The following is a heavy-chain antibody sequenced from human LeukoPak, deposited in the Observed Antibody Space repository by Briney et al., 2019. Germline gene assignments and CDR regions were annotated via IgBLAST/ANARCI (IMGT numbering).Heavy chain of an antibody. V-gene: IGHV3-30-3*01. D-gene: IGHD5-18*01. CDR3: ARTDTGLTGMDV. Sequence: GRSLRLSCAASGFTFSSYAMHWVRQAPGKGLEWVAVISYDGSNKYYADSVKGRFTISRDNSKNTLYLQMNSLRAEDTAVYYCARTDTGLTGMDVWGQGTTVTVSS. CDR2: ISYDGSNK. CDR1: GFTFSSYA. J-gene: IGHJ6*02.